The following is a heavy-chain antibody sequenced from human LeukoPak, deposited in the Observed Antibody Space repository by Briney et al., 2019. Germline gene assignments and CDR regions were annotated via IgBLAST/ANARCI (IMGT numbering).Heavy chain of an antibody. J-gene: IGHJ5*02. Sequence: ASVKVSCKASGYTFTGHYMHWVRQAPGQGLEWMGWINPNGGATKSAQKFQGRVTMTRDTSISTVYMELTSLTSDDTAVYYCARLLWFGEFLTGSTDPWGQGTQVIVSS. D-gene: IGHD3-10*01. V-gene: IGHV1-2*02. CDR2: INPNGGAT. CDR1: GYTFTGHY. CDR3: ARLLWFGEFLTGSTDP.